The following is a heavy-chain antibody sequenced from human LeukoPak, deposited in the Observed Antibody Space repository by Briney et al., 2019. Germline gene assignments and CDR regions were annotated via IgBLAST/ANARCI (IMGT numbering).Heavy chain of an antibody. J-gene: IGHJ4*02. CDR3: ARDHTSGWFDY. CDR1: GGSISSYY. Sequence: PSETLSLTCTVSGGSISSYYWSWIRQPPGKGLEWIGYIYYSGTTNYNPSLKSRVTISVDTSKNQFSLKLSSVTAADTAVYYCARDHTSGWFDYWGQGTLVTVSS. D-gene: IGHD6-19*01. CDR2: IYYSGTT. V-gene: IGHV4-59*01.